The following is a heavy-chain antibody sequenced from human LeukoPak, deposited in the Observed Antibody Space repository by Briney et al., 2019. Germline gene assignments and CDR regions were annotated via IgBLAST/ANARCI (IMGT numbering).Heavy chain of an antibody. Sequence: GGSLRLSCAASGFTFGIYAMSWVRQAPGKGLEWVSGISGSASTYYADSVKGRFTISRDNSRNTLYLQMSSLRAEDTAVYYCAISGGYWAWAHWGQGTLVTVSS. D-gene: IGHD1-26*01. CDR1: GFTFGIYA. CDR3: AISGGYWAWAH. CDR2: ISGSAST. V-gene: IGHV3-23*01. J-gene: IGHJ4*02.